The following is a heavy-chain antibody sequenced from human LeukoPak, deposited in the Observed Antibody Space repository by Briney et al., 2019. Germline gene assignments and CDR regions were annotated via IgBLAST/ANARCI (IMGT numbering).Heavy chain of an antibody. J-gene: IGHJ6*02. CDR2: IIPILGIA. CDR3: ARPEGRGYYHYYGMDV. D-gene: IGHD5-24*01. CDR1: GYTLTELS. V-gene: IGHV1-69*02. Sequence: GASVKVSCKVSGYTLTELSMHWVRQAPGQGLEWMGRIIPILGIANYAQKFQGRVTITADKSTSTAYMELSSLRSEDTAVYYCARPEGRGYYHYYGMDVWGQGTTVTVSS.